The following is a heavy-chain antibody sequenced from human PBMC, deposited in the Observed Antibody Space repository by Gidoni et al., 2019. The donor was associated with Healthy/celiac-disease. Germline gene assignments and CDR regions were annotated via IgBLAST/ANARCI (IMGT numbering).Heavy chain of an antibody. CDR2: ISYDGSNK. D-gene: IGHD6-19*01. J-gene: IGHJ6*02. CDR1: GFTFSSYA. V-gene: IGHV3-30-3*01. Sequence: QVQLVESGGGVVQPGRSLRLSCAASGFTFSSYAMHWVRQAPGKGLEWVAVISYDGSNKYYADSVKGRFTISRDNSKNTLYLQMNSLRAEDTAVYYCARDSMAGTSHYYYGMDVWGQGTTVTVSS. CDR3: ARDSMAGTSHYYYGMDV.